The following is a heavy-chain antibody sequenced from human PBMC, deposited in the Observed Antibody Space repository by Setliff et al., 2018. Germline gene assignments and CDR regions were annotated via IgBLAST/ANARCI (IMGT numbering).Heavy chain of an antibody. J-gene: IGHJ6*02. CDR2: IIPILGIA. CDR1: GGTFSSYA. Sequence: SVKVSCKASGGTFSSYAISWVRQAPGQGLEWMGGIIPILGIANYAQKFQGRVTITADKSTSAAYMELSSLRSEDTAVYYCARNYYGSGSYYLKVVYYYYGMDAWGQGTTVTVSS. CDR3: ARNYYGSGSYYLKVVYYYYGMDA. D-gene: IGHD3-10*01. V-gene: IGHV1-69*10.